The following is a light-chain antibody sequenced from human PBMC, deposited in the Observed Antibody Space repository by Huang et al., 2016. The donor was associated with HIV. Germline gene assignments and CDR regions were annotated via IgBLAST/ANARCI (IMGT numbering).Light chain of an antibody. Sequence: AIQMTQSPSSLSASVGDRVTITCRASQGITEYLAWYQQKPGKAPKLLISGASTLRSGVPSRFSGSGYGTDFTLTISSLQPEDYATYYCLQDHNYPRTFGQGTKVEI. CDR2: GAS. CDR3: LQDHNYPRT. J-gene: IGKJ1*01. V-gene: IGKV1-6*01. CDR1: QGITEY.